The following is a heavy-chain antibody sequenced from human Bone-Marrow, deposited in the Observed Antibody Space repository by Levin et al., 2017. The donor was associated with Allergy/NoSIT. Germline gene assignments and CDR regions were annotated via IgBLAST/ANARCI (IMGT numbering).Heavy chain of an antibody. CDR1: GDSVSSDY. V-gene: IGHV4-59*02. CDR2: VYYNGGT. J-gene: IGHJ4*02. Sequence: SETLSLTCTVSGDSVSSDYWSWIRQPPGKGLEWIGYVYYNGGTNYSPSLKSRLTISVDMAKNQFSLNLTSVTAADTAVYYCARGVLAWSGCQPMYYFDSWGQGTRVTVSS. D-gene: IGHD3-3*01. CDR3: ARGVLAWSGCQPMYYFDS.